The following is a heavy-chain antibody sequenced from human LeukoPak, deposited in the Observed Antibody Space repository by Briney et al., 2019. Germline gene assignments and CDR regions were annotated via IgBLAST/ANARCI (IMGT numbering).Heavy chain of an antibody. Sequence: GESLKISCKGSGYGFTSYWIGWVRQMPGKGLEWMGIIYPGDSDTRYSPSFQGQVTISADKSISTAYLQWSSLKASDTAMYYCARHGVYGGKHAYMDVWGKGTTVTISS. D-gene: IGHD4-23*01. CDR1: GYGFTSYW. CDR3: ARHGVYGGKHAYMDV. V-gene: IGHV5-51*01. CDR2: IYPGDSDT. J-gene: IGHJ6*03.